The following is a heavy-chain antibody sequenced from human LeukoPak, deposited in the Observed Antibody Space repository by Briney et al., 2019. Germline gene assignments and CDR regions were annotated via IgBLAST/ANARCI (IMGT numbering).Heavy chain of an antibody. CDR2: ISDSGSSV. J-gene: IGHJ6*04. CDR1: GFTFSIYE. CDR3: AELGITMIGGV. D-gene: IGHD3-10*02. Sequence: QPGGSLRLSCEASGFTFSIYEVNWVRQAPGKGLEWLSHISDSGSSVHYADSVKGRFTISRDNAKNSLYLQMNSLRAEDTAVYYCAELGITMIGGVWGKGTTVTISS. V-gene: IGHV3-48*03.